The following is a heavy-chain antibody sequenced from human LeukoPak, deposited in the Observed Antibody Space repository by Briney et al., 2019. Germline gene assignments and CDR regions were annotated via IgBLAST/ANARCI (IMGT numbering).Heavy chain of an antibody. CDR1: GASISSGSYY. V-gene: IGHV4-61*02. J-gene: IGHJ3*02. D-gene: IGHD2-2*03. Sequence: PSETLSLTCTVSGASISSGSYYWSWIRQPAGKGMEWIGRIYTSGSTNYNPSLKSRVTISVDTSKNQFSLKLSSVTAADTAVYYCTRVDIVVVSGGIDAGLFDIWGQGTMVTVSS. CDR2: IYTSGST. CDR3: TRVDIVVVSGGIDAGLFDI.